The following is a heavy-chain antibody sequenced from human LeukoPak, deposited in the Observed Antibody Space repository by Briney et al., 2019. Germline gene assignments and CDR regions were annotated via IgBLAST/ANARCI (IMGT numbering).Heavy chain of an antibody. CDR3: ARDSHTSGYYTYYFDY. V-gene: IGHV4-59*12. D-gene: IGHD3-22*01. J-gene: IGHJ4*02. CDR1: GGSISSYY. CDR2: IYYSGST. Sequence: SETLSLTCTVSGGSISSYYWSWIRQPPGKGLEWIGYIYYSGSTYYNPSPKSRVTISVDTSKNQFSLKLTSVTAADTAVYYCARDSHTSGYYTYYFDYWGQGTLVTVSS.